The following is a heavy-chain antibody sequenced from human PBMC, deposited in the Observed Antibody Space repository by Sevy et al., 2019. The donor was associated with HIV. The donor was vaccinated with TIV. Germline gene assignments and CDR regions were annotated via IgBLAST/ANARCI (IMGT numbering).Heavy chain of an antibody. Sequence: GGSLRLSCAASGFTVSDNYMSWVRQAPGKGLEWVSLINSGGSTYYADSVKGRFTISRDNSKNTLYLKMDSLRAEDTAVYYCAGRVTSDSFDIWGQGTMVTVSS. CDR2: INSGGST. V-gene: IGHV3-66*02. D-gene: IGHD5-18*01. CDR1: GFTVSDNY. J-gene: IGHJ3*02. CDR3: AGRVTSDSFDI.